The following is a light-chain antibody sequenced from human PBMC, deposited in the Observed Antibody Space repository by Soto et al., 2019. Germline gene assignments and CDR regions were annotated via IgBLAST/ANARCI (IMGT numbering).Light chain of an antibody. CDR3: QTWGTGIVV. CDR2: FNSDGSH. CDR1: SGHSSHA. J-gene: IGLJ2*01. V-gene: IGLV4-69*01. Sequence: QPVLTQSPSASASLGASVKLTCTLSSGHSSHAIAWHQQHPEKGPRYLMKFNSDGSHSKGDGIPDRFSGSSSGAERYLTISSLQYGDEADYYCQTWGTGIVVFGGGTKLTVL.